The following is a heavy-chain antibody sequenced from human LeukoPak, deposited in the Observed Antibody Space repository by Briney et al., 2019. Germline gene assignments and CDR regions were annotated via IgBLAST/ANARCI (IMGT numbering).Heavy chain of an antibody. J-gene: IGHJ4*02. V-gene: IGHV3-9*01. D-gene: IGHD3-22*01. Sequence: GGSLRLSCAASGFTFDDYAMHWVRQAPGKGLEWVSGISWNSGSIGYADSVKGRFTISRDNAKNSLYLQMSSLRAEDTALYYCAKDKSSGYHDQPWGYFDYWGQGTLVTVSS. CDR1: GFTFDDYA. CDR3: AKDKSSGYHDQPWGYFDY. CDR2: ISWNSGSI.